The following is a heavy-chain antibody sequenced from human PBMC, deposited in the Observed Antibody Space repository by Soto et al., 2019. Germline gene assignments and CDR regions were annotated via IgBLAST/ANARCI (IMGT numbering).Heavy chain of an antibody. Sequence: PGRPMTVSCLAWRYCFASFSMNRVIQPTGKGLEWVSVVSGSGGSTYSADSLKGRFTISRDNSKNTLYLQMNSLRAEDTAVYYCAKDLDVAPGYGYWYCDLWGRCTVVTISA. CDR3: AKDLDVAPGYGYWYCDL. D-gene: IGHD2-2*01. CDR2: VSGSGGST. J-gene: IGHJ2*01. CDR1: RYCFASFS. V-gene: IGHV3-23*01.